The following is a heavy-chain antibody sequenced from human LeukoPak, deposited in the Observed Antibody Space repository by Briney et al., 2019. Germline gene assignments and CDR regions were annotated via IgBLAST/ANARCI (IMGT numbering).Heavy chain of an antibody. J-gene: IGHJ4*02. CDR2: MNQDGSEK. CDR1: GFTFSSYW. D-gene: IGHD5-12*01. Sequence: GGSLRLSCAASGFTFSSYWMTWVRQAPGKGLEWVANMNQDGSEKYYVDSVKGRFTISRDNAKNSLYLQMNSLRAEDTAVYYCARRKAYSGYDSPPYYFDYWGRGTLVTVSS. CDR3: ARRKAYSGYDSPPYYFDY. V-gene: IGHV3-7*01.